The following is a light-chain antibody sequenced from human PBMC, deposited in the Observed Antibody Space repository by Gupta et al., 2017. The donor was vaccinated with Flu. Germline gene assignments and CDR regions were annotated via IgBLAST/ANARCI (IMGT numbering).Light chain of an antibody. Sequence: SYVLTQPPSVSVAPGQTARISCGGDNIGSKSVYWYQQKPGQAPVVVVYDDSDRPSGIPERFSGSNAGNTATLTISRAEAGDEADYYCQVWDNRSEHYVFGTGTKVTVL. CDR1: NIGSKS. CDR3: QVWDNRSEHYV. CDR2: DDS. V-gene: IGLV3-21*02. J-gene: IGLJ1*01.